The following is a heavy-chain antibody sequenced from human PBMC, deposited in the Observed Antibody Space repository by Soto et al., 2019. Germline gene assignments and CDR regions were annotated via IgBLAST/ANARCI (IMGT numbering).Heavy chain of an antibody. CDR1: GGSISSYY. CDR2: IYYSGST. J-gene: IGHJ4*02. Sequence: SETLSLTCTVSGGSISSYYWSWIQQPPGKGLDWIGYIYYSGSTNYTPYLKSRVTISVDTSKNQFSLKVCSVTAADTAVYYCARRGGDWYFDYWGQGTLVTVS. V-gene: IGHV4-59*01. D-gene: IGHD3-10*01. CDR3: ARRGGDWYFDY.